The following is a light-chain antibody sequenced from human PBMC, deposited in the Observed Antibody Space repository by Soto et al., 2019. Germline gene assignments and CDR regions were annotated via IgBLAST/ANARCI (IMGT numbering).Light chain of an antibody. CDR2: EVR. Sequence: QSVLTQPPSVSGSPGQSVTISCTGTSSDIGAYNRVSWYQQPPGTAPKLMIYEVRDRTSAVPDRFSGSKSGNTASLTISGLQAEDEADYYCSSYTSSNTVIFGGGTKLTVL. V-gene: IGLV2-18*02. CDR1: SSDIGAYNR. J-gene: IGLJ2*01. CDR3: SSYTSSNTVI.